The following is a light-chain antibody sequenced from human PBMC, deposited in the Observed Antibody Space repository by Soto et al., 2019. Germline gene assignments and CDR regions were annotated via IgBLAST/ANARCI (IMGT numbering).Light chain of an antibody. Sequence: QSVLTQPPSESGTPGQRVTISCSGSSSNIGSNTVNWYQQLPGTAPKLLIYNNNQRPSGVPDRFSGSKSGTSASLAISGLQSDDEADYYCAAWDDSLNGLVFGTGTKVTVL. V-gene: IGLV1-44*01. CDR1: SSNIGSNT. J-gene: IGLJ1*01. CDR3: AAWDDSLNGLV. CDR2: NNN.